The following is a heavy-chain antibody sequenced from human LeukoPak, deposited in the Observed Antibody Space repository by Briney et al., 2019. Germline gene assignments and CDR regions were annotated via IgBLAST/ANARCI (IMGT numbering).Heavy chain of an antibody. D-gene: IGHD6-13*01. CDR1: GGSFSGYY. CDR2: INHSGST. J-gene: IGHJ4*02. V-gene: IGHV4-34*01. CDR3: ARKVAAAAGSSGAPYYFDY. Sequence: PSETLSLTCAVYGGSFSGYYRSWIRQPPGKGLEWIGEINHSGSTNYNPSLKSRVTISVDTSKNQFSLKLSSVTAADTAVYYCARKVAAAAGSSGAPYYFDYWGQGTLVTVSS.